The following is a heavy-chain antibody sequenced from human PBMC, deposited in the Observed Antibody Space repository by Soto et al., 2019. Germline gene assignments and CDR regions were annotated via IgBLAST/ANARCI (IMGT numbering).Heavy chain of an antibody. CDR2: IYHSGST. J-gene: IGHJ4*02. CDR1: GDSFSNTNW. V-gene: IGHV4-4*02. Sequence: PSETLSLTCAVSGDSFSNTNWWSWVRQPPGKGLEWIGEIYHSGSTNYNPSLRNRVTISLDKSKNQFSLNLTSVTAADTAFYYCAKRSLRRLRFVETHWGQGTLVTVSS. D-gene: IGHD3-3*01. CDR3: AKRSLRRLRFVETH.